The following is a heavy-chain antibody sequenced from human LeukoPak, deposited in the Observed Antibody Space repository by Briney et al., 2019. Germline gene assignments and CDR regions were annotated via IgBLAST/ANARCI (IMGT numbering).Heavy chain of an antibody. CDR1: GGSFSGYY. CDR3: ARVYVNRGGGDFDY. D-gene: IGHD2-21*01. J-gene: IGHJ4*02. V-gene: IGHV4-34*01. CDR2: INQSGST. Sequence: PSETLSLTCAVYGGSFSGYYWSWIRQPPGKGLEWIGEINQSGSTNYNPSLKSRVTMSVDTSKNQFSLKLSSVTAADTAVYYCARVYVNRGGGDFDYWGQGTLVTVSS.